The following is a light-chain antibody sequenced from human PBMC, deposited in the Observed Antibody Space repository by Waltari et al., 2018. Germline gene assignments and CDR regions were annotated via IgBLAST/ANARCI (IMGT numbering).Light chain of an antibody. CDR2: DVS. Sequence: QSALAQPASVSGSPGQSITISCTGTSSDVGGYNYVSWYQQHPGKAPKLMIYDVSNRHSGVSNRFSGSKSGNTVSLTISGLQAEDEADYYCTSYTSSSTWVFGGGTKLTVL. CDR3: TSYTSSSTWV. V-gene: IGLV2-14*01. J-gene: IGLJ3*02. CDR1: SSDVGGYNY.